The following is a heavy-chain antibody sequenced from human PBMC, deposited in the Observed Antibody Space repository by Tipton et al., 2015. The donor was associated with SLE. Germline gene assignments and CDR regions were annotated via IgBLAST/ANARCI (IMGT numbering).Heavy chain of an antibody. CDR2: CYPGESA. V-gene: IGHV4-61*09. Sequence: TLSLTCTLSGASINSGGYYWGWVRQPAGKGLEWIGHCYPGESANYNPPLKSRLTLSVDTSKNQISLRLNSVTAADTAVYFCASSAVGYRNFDSWGQGILVTVSS. CDR3: ASSAVGYRNFDS. J-gene: IGHJ4*02. D-gene: IGHD5-12*01. CDR1: GASINSGGYY.